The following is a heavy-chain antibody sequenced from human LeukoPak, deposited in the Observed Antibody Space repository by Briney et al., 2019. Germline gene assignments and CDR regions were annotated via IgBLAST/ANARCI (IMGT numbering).Heavy chain of an antibody. Sequence: RTGGSLRLSCAASGFTFSSYAMHWVRQAPGKGLEWVSYISSSGSTIYYADSVKGRFTISRDNAKNSLYLQMNSLRAEDTAVYYCARGTWYSSGGYYFDYWGQGTLVTVSS. CDR3: ARGTWYSSGGYYFDY. D-gene: IGHD6-19*01. V-gene: IGHV3-48*03. CDR1: GFTFSSYA. CDR2: ISSSGSTI. J-gene: IGHJ4*02.